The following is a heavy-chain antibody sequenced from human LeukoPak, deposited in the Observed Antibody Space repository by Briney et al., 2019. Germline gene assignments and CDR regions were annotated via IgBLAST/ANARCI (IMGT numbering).Heavy chain of an antibody. CDR2: IYYSGNT. CDR3: ARPYGGNSNFDY. V-gene: IGHV4-39*01. CDR1: GGSISSTSYY. Sequence: PETLSPTCTVSGGSISSTSYYWGWVRQPPGKGLEWIGSIYYSGNTYYNPSLKSRVTMSVDTSKNQFSLKLSSVTAADTAVYYCARPYGGNSNFDYWGQGALVTVSS. D-gene: IGHD4-23*01. J-gene: IGHJ4*02.